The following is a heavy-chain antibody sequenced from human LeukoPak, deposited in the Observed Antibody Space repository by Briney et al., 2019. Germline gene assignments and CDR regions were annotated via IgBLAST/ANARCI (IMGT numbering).Heavy chain of an antibody. CDR2: IYYNSAT. V-gene: IGHV4-39*01. CDR3: ARLGVNSYGLDY. J-gene: IGHJ4*02. CDR1: GGSISNSFYY. Sequence: PSETLSLTCSVSGGSISNSFYYWGWVRQPPGKGLEWIGNIYYNSATYYNPSLKSRISISIDTSKNQFSLRLSSVTAADTAVYYCARLGVNSYGLDYWGQGTLVTVSS. D-gene: IGHD5-18*01.